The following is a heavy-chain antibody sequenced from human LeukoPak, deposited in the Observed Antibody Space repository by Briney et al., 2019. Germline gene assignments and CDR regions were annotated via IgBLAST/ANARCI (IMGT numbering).Heavy chain of an antibody. D-gene: IGHD1-26*01. Sequence: ASVKVPCKASGYTFTGYYMHWVRQAPGQGLEWMGWINPNSGGTNYAQKFQGRVTMTRDTSISTAYMELSRLRSDDTAVYYCARGRVVGATVIDYWGQGTLVTVSS. CDR2: INPNSGGT. CDR3: ARGRVVGATVIDY. V-gene: IGHV1-2*02. J-gene: IGHJ4*02. CDR1: GYTFTGYY.